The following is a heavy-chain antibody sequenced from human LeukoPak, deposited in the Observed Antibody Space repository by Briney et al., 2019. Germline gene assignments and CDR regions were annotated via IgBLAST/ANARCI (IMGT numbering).Heavy chain of an antibody. CDR1: GFTFSTYD. J-gene: IGHJ6*02. CDR2: IGIGGDT. Sequence: GGPLRLSCAASGFTFSTYDMHWLRHGTGKGLEWVSSIGIGGDTYYAGSVKGRFTISRDNAKNTLYLQMDSLRDGDTAVYYCTRVYSGRNFYYGMDVWGPGTTVTVSS. D-gene: IGHD1-26*01. V-gene: IGHV3-13*04. CDR3: TRVYSGRNFYYGMDV.